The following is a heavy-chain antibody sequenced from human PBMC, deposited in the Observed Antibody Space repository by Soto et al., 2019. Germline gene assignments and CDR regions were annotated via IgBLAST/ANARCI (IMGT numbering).Heavy chain of an antibody. J-gene: IGHJ4*02. V-gene: IGHV1-69*13. CDR2: IIPLFGTA. CDR1: GGTFSTYA. D-gene: IGHD3-22*01. CDR3: ARGVHYDSSGYYYFY. Sequence: SVKVSCKASGGTFSTYAIDWVRQAPGQGLEWMGGIIPLFGTAKYAQSFQGRITITADESTNTAYMELRSLRSQDTAVYYCARGVHYDSSGYYYFYWGQGTLVTVSS.